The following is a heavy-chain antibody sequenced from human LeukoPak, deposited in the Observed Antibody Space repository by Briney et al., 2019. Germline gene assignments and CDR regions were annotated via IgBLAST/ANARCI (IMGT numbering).Heavy chain of an antibody. D-gene: IGHD3-22*01. CDR2: ISSSSSYI. CDR1: RFTFSSYS. V-gene: IGHV3-21*01. J-gene: IGHJ4*02. CDR3: ATLDSSGYWAQVDY. Sequence: GGSLRLSCAASRFTFSSYSMNWVRQAPGKGLEWVSSISSSSSYIYYADSVKGRFTISRDNAKNSLYLQMNSLRAEDTAVYYCATLDSSGYWAQVDYWGQGTLVTVSS.